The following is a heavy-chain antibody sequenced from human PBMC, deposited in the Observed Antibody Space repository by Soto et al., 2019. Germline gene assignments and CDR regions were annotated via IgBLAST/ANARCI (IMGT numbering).Heavy chain of an antibody. CDR3: ARIWLQYGAYYFDY. V-gene: IGHV2-26*01. Sequence: SGPTLVNPTETLTLTCTVSGFSLSNARMGVSWIRQPPGKALEWLAHIFSNDEKSYSTSLKSRLTISKDTSKSQVVLTMTNMDPVDTATYYCARIWLQYGAYYFDYWGQGTLVTVSS. J-gene: IGHJ4*02. CDR2: IFSNDEK. CDR1: GFSLSNARMG. D-gene: IGHD4-4*01.